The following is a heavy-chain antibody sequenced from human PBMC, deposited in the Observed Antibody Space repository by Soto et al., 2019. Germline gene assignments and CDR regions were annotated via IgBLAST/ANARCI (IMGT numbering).Heavy chain of an antibody. D-gene: IGHD3-10*01. CDR2: ISSSGSTI. V-gene: IGHV3-11*01. Sequence: GSLRLSFSASGFTFSDYYMSWIRQAPGKGLEWVSYISSSGSTIYYADSVKGRFTISRDNAKNSLYLQMNSLRAEDTAVYYCARVYYYGSGSQDYWGQGTLVTVSS. CDR3: ARVYYYGSGSQDY. CDR1: GFTFSDYY. J-gene: IGHJ4*02.